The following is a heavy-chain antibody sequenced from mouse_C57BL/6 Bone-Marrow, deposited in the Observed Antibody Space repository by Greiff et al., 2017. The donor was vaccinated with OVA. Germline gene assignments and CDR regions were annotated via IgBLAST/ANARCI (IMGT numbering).Heavy chain of an antibody. Sequence: VQLQQSGPVLVKPGASVKMSCKASGYTFTDYYMNWVKQSHGKSLEWIGVINPYNGGTSYNQKFKGKATLTVDKSSSTAYMELNSLTSEDSAVYDCAYYDYDQAWFAYWGQGTLVTVSA. D-gene: IGHD2-4*01. CDR1: GYTFTDYY. V-gene: IGHV1-19*01. CDR2: INPYNGGT. J-gene: IGHJ3*01. CDR3: AYYDYDQAWFAY.